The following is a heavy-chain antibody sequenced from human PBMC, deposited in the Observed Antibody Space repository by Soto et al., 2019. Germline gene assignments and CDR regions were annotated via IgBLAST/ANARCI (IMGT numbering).Heavy chain of an antibody. J-gene: IGHJ4*02. CDR1: GGSFSTYY. CDR2: IYHSGST. D-gene: IGHD1-20*01. Sequence: PSETLSLTCAVYGGSFSTYYWSWIRQPPGKGLEWIGEIYHSGSTNYNPSLKSRVTISVDNSKNMVFLQMNGVTLEDTAIYYCAVDGVPRTSFRYYYFRFWGRGTLVTVSS. CDR3: AVDGVPRTSFRYYYFRF. V-gene: IGHV4-34*01.